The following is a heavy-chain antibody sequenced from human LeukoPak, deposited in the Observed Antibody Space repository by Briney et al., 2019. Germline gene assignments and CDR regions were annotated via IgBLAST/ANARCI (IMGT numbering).Heavy chain of an antibody. Sequence: GGSLRLSCAASEFTVSTNYMSWVRQAPGKGLEWVSSISSSSSYIYYADSVKGRFTISRDNAKNSLYLQMNSLRAEDTAVYFCARVLRFDWLLYYWGQGTLVTVSS. D-gene: IGHD3-9*01. CDR1: EFTVSTNY. CDR2: ISSSSSYI. J-gene: IGHJ4*02. CDR3: ARVLRFDWLLYY. V-gene: IGHV3-21*01.